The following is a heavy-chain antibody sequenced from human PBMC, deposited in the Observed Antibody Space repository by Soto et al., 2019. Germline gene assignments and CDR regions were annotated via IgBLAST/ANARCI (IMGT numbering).Heavy chain of an antibody. CDR1: GGSICRGGYY. V-gene: IGHV4-31*03. CDR3: ARDGYYGSGSLSGAFDI. D-gene: IGHD3-10*01. Sequence: SETLSLTCTVSGGSICRGGYYWSWIRQHPGKGLEWIGYIYYSGSTYYNPSLKSRVTISVDTSKNQFSLKLSSVTAADTAVYYCARDGYYGSGSLSGAFDIWGQGTMVTVSS. J-gene: IGHJ3*02. CDR2: IYYSGST.